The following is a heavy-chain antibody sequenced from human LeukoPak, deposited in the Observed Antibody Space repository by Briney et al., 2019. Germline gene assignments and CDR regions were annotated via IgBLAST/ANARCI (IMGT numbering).Heavy chain of an antibody. J-gene: IGHJ4*02. V-gene: IGHV3-30*18. CDR3: AKAGPYCDFWSGYYFDY. CDR1: GFTFSSYG. Sequence: GGSLRLSCAASGFTFSSYGMHWVRQAPGKGLEWVAVISYDGSNKYYADSVKGRFTISRDNSKNTLYLQMNSLRAEDTAVYYCAKAGPYCDFWSGYYFDYWGQGTLVTVSS. CDR2: ISYDGSNK. D-gene: IGHD3-3*01.